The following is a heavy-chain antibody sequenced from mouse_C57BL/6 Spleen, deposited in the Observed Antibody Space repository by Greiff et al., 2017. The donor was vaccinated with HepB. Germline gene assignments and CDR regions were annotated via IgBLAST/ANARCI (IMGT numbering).Heavy chain of an antibody. CDR1: EYEFPSHD. CDR3: ASRSTMITWFAY. V-gene: IGHV5-2*03. Sequence: EVKLVESGGGLVQPGESLKLSCESNEYEFPSHDMSWVRKTPEKRLELVAAINSDGGSTYYPDTMERRFIISRDNTKKTLYLQMSSLRSEDTALYYCASRSTMITWFAYWGQGTLVTVSA. J-gene: IGHJ3*01. D-gene: IGHD2-4*01. CDR2: INSDGGST.